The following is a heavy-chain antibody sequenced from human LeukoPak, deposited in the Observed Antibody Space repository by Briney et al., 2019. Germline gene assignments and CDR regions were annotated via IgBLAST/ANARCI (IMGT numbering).Heavy chain of an antibody. J-gene: IGHJ4*02. D-gene: IGHD1-1*01. Sequence: GGPLVISSATFRLTFGSSAMSWIRQAVGKGSNRVSPFRRTGRDTFYAYSVNGRFTIFRDNSKNTLYLRVNSLRAEDTAVYYCAKGSLGNWYYFDYWGQGTLVTVSS. CDR1: RLTFGSSA. V-gene: IGHV3-23*01. CDR2: FRRTGRDT. CDR3: AKGSLGNWYYFDY.